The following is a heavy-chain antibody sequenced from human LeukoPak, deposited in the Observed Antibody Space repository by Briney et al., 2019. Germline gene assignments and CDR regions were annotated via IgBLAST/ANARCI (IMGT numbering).Heavy chain of an antibody. CDR3: ARVPNFGSGYFDS. Sequence: SETLSLTCTVSGGSISGYFCSWIRQPPGKGLEWIGYIYYSGSTNYNPSLKSRVTISVDTSKNQFSLKLTSVTAADTAVYYCARVPNFGSGYFDSWGQGILVTVSS. D-gene: IGHD3-10*01. V-gene: IGHV4-59*01. CDR2: IYYSGST. J-gene: IGHJ4*02. CDR1: GGSISGYF.